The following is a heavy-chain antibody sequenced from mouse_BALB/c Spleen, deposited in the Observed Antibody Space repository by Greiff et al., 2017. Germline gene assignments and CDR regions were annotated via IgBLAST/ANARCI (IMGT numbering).Heavy chain of an antibody. CDR1: GFTFNTYA. V-gene: IGHV10-1*02. J-gene: IGHJ4*01. D-gene: IGHD1-1*01. Sequence: EVKLMESGGGLVQPKGSLKLSCAASGFTFNTYAMNWVRQAPGKGLEWFARLRSKSNNYATYYADSVKDRFTISRDDSQSMLYLQMNNLKTEDTAMYYCVRYGGAMDYWGQGTSVTVSS. CDR3: VRYGGAMDY. CDR2: LRSKSNNYAT.